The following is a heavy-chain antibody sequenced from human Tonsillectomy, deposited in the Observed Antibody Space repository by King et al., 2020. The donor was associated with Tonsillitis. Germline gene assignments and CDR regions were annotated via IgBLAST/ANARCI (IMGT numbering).Heavy chain of an antibody. V-gene: IGHV3-23*04. CDR3: AKGFQEPGRTTIFGVVITHFDY. Sequence: DVQLVESGGGLVQPGGSLRLSCAASGFTFSSYAMSWVRQAPGKGLEWVSAISGSGGSTYYADSVKGRFTISRDNSKNTLYLQMNSLRAEDTAVYYCAKGFQEPGRTTIFGVVITHFDYWGQGTLVTVSS. J-gene: IGHJ4*02. CDR2: ISGSGGST. CDR1: GFTFSSYA. D-gene: IGHD3-3*01.